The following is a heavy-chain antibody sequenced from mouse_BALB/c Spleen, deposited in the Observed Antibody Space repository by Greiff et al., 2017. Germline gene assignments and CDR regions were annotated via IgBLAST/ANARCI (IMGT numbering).Heavy chain of an antibody. J-gene: IGHJ2*01. CDR3: ARDGTGLGYFDY. Sequence: EVKVVESGGGLVQPGGSLRLSCATSGFTFSDFYMEWVRQPPGKRLEWIAASRNKANDYTTEYSASVKGRFIVSRDTSQSILYLQMNALRAEDTAIYYCARDGTGLGYFDYWGQGTTLTVSS. CDR1: GFTFSDFY. D-gene: IGHD3-1*01. V-gene: IGHV7-1*02. CDR2: SRNKANDYTT.